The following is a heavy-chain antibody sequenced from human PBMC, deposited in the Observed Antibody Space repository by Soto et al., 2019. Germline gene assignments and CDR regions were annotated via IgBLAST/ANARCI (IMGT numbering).Heavy chain of an antibody. Sequence: QVQLVQSGAEVKKPGSSVKVSCKASGGSFSTYGINWVRLAPGQGLEWMGGIIPKFGTTNYAQKFRGRVTITADESTNTAYMELNYLRSEDTAVYFCARELDPYYGGSSLSLDYWGQGTLVTVSS. CDR1: GGSFSTYG. J-gene: IGHJ4*02. CDR2: IIPKFGTT. CDR3: ARELDPYYGGSSLSLDY. D-gene: IGHD2-15*01. V-gene: IGHV1-69*13.